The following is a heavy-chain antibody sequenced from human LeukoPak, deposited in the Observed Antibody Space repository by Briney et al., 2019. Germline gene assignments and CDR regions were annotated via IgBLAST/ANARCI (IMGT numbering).Heavy chain of an antibody. Sequence: ASVKVSCKASGYTFTGYYMHWVRQAPGQGLEWMGWISPNSGGTNYAQKFQGRVTMTRDTSISTAYMELSRLRSDDTAVYYCARDLSWEYYFDYWGQGTLVTVSS. CDR3: ARDLSWEYYFDY. CDR1: GYTFTGYY. D-gene: IGHD6-13*01. V-gene: IGHV1-2*02. J-gene: IGHJ4*02. CDR2: ISPNSGGT.